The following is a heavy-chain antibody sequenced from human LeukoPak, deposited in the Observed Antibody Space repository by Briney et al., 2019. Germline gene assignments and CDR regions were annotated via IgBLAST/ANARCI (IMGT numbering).Heavy chain of an antibody. Sequence: ASVKVSCKASGYTFSTYPMNWVRQAPGQRLEWMGWINAGNGNTKYSQKFQGRVTVTRDTSASTAYMELSSLRSEDTAVYYCASPLPASYYDILTGYYSGYYYYGMDVWGQGTTVAVSS. CDR1: GYTFSTYP. CDR3: ASPLPASYYDILTGYYSGYYYYGMDV. J-gene: IGHJ6*02. CDR2: INAGNGNT. D-gene: IGHD3-9*01. V-gene: IGHV1-3*01.